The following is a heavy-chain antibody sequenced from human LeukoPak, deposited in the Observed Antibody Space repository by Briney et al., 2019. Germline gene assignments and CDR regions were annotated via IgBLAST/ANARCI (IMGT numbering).Heavy chain of an antibody. Sequence: PGRSLRLSCTPCRFILCRYGMHSLRQAPGKGLEWVAVIWYDGSYKYHADSVKGRFTISRDNSKNTLYLQMNSLRAEDTAVYYCARDYDSSGYSYYFDYWGQGTLVTVSS. V-gene: IGHV3-33*01. CDR1: RFILCRYG. D-gene: IGHD3-22*01. CDR3: ARDYDSSGYSYYFDY. CDR2: IWYDGSYK. J-gene: IGHJ4*02.